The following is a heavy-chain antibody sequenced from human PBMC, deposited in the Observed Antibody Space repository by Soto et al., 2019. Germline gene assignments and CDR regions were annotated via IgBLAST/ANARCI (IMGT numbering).Heavy chain of an antibody. CDR1: GGTFSSYS. J-gene: IGHJ6*02. CDR2: IIPIFGTA. V-gene: IGHV1-69*13. D-gene: IGHD2-15*01. Sequence: SVEVSCKASGGTFSSYSSSWVRQAPGEGLEWMGGIIPIFGTANYAQKFQGRVTITADESTSTAYMELSSLRSADTAVYYCAREVVVADYYYYGMDVWGQGTTVTVSS. CDR3: AREVVVADYYYYGMDV.